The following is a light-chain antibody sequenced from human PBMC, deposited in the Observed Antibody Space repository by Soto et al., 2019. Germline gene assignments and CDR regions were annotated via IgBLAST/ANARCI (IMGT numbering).Light chain of an antibody. J-gene: IGLJ3*02. V-gene: IGLV7-46*01. CDR1: TGVVTSGHF. CDR3: LFFYRGGRPV. CDR2: DTT. Sequence: QAVVTQEPSLTVSPGGTVTLTCGSSTGVVTSGHFPYWLQQKPGQAPRTLIYDTTNKHSWTPARFSGSLLGGQAALTLSGAQPEDEADYYCLFFYRGGRPVFGGGTQLTVL.